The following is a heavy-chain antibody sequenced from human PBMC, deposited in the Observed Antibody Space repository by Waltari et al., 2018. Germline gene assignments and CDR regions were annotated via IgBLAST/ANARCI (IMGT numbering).Heavy chain of an antibody. CDR3: AGSSAPYNSLDP. Sequence: PGLVTPSETLSLPCSVSGGSIRGYYWNLIRQPPGKGLEWIGYMVYGGSTNYNPSLKSRVTMLGDRAKNQVSLRLTSVTAADTAVYYCAGSSAPYNSLDPWGQGTLVTVSS. CDR1: GGSIRGYY. D-gene: IGHD1-1*01. J-gene: IGHJ5*02. V-gene: IGHV4-59*01. CDR2: MVYGGST.